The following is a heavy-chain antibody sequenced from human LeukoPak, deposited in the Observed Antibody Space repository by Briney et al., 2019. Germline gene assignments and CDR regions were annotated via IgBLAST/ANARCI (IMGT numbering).Heavy chain of an antibody. CDR1: GFTFSSYA. D-gene: IGHD6-19*01. CDR3: ARSSESSVYFDY. V-gene: IGHV3-30-3*01. Sequence: GSLRLSCAASGFTFSSYAMHWVRQAPGKGLEWVAVISYDGSNKYYADSVKGRFTISRDNSKNTLYLQMNSLRAEDTAVYYCARSSESSVYFDYWGQGIPVTVSS. CDR2: ISYDGSNK. J-gene: IGHJ4*02.